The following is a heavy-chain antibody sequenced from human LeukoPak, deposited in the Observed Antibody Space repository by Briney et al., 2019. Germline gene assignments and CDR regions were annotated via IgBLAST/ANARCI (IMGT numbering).Heavy chain of an antibody. Sequence: SETLSLTCTVSGGSMSNYYWDWIRQPPGKGLEWIGYVYYSGTTNYNPSLKSRVSMSVDTSKNQFSLKLSSVTAADTAVYYCARGQGATVPQVGKNWFDPWGQGTRVTVSS. D-gene: IGHD1-26*01. CDR2: VYYSGTT. CDR1: GGSMSNYY. CDR3: ARGQGATVPQVGKNWFDP. J-gene: IGHJ5*02. V-gene: IGHV4-59*01.